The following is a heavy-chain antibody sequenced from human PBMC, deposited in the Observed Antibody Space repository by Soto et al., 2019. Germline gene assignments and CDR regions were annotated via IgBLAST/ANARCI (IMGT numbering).Heavy chain of an antibody. J-gene: IGHJ5*02. CDR1: GFSFSNFA. D-gene: IGHD1-26*01. Sequence: EVQLLQSGGDLVQPGGSLRVSCVASGFSFSNFAMSWVRQARGKGLEWVSGIRGSGAESHYADSVRGRFTISRDNSKNTVYLEMHSLNVGDTAVYYCARSEGADGVVWFDTWGQGTLVTVSS. CDR2: IRGSGAES. CDR3: ARSEGADGVVWFDT. V-gene: IGHV3-23*01.